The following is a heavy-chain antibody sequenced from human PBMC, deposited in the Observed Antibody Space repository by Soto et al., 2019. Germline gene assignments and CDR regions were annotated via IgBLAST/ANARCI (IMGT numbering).Heavy chain of an antibody. Sequence: SVKVSCKASGGTFGSCAISWVRQAPGQGLEWMGGIIPIFGTANYAQKFQGRVTITADESTSTAYMELSSLRSEDTAVYYCARDRIAVAGTVTDWFDPWGQGTLVTVSS. CDR3: ARDRIAVAGTVTDWFDP. CDR1: GGTFGSCA. D-gene: IGHD6-19*01. V-gene: IGHV1-69*13. CDR2: IIPIFGTA. J-gene: IGHJ5*02.